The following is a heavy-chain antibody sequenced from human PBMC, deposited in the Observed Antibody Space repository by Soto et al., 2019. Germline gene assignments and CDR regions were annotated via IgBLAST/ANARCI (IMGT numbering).Heavy chain of an antibody. J-gene: IGHJ6*02. Sequence: QVQLVQSGAEVKKPGSSVKVSCKASGGTFSRYTFTWVRQAPGQGLEWMGRIIPIVDIPNYAQKFQGRVTITADKSTRTAYMELIRLTSDDTAVYYCASHFTGVLVLGTSTPGGDNFGWDVWGQGTTVSVS. CDR3: ASHFTGVLVLGTSTPGGDNFGWDV. CDR1: GGTFSRYT. V-gene: IGHV1-69*02. CDR2: IIPIVDIP. D-gene: IGHD2-8*02.